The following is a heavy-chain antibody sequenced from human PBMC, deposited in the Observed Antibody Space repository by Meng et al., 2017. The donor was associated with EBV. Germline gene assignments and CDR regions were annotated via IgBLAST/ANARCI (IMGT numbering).Heavy chain of an antibody. V-gene: IGHV1-46*01. CDR3: ARDFCGGDCYLFDY. CDR2: INPSGGST. J-gene: IGHJ4*02. D-gene: IGHD2-21*01. CDR1: GNTFARYY. Sequence: VQVVHAGDAVNTVGALVKVSCKASGNTFARYYMHWVRQAPGKGLEWMGIINPSGGSTSYAQKFQGRVTMTRDTSTSTVYMELSSLRSEDTAVYYCARDFCGGDCYLFDYWGQGTLVTVSS.